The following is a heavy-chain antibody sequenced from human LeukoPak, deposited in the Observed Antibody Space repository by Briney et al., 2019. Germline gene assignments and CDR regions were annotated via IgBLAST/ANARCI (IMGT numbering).Heavy chain of an antibody. CDR2: INAANGNT. D-gene: IGHD3-9*01. CDR1: GYTFTSYA. V-gene: IGHV1-3*01. CDR3: ARSRYYDILTGHYYYYGMDV. J-gene: IGHJ6*02. Sequence: GASVKVSCKASGYTFTSYAMHWVRQAPGQRLEWMGWINAANGNTKYSQKFQGRVTITRDTSASTAYMELSRLRSDDTAVYYCARSRYYDILTGHYYYYGMDVWGQGTTVTVSS.